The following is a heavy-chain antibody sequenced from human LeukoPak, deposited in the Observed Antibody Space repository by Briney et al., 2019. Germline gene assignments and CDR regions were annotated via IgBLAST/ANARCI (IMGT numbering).Heavy chain of an antibody. Sequence: ASVKVSCKASGYTFTSYYMHWVRQAPGQGLEWMGIINPSGGSTSYAQKFQGRVTMTRDMSTSTVYMELSSLRSEDTAVYYCARDYDGICTNGVCYWFDPWGQGTLVTVSS. J-gene: IGHJ5*02. CDR2: INPSGGST. CDR3: ARDYDGICTNGVCYWFDP. V-gene: IGHV1-46*01. CDR1: GYTFTSYY. D-gene: IGHD2-8*01.